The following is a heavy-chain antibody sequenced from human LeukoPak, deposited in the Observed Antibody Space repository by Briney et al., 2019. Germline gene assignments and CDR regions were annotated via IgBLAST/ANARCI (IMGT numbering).Heavy chain of an antibody. Sequence: GGSLRLSCTASGFTFSNFWMGWVRQAPGRGLEWVSAISSSGGSTHYADSVKGRFTISRDNSKNTVYLQMNSLRAEDTAIYYCAKDRTAVSGYYFDYWGQGTLVTVSS. CDR3: AKDRTAVSGYYFDY. V-gene: IGHV3-23*01. D-gene: IGHD6-19*01. J-gene: IGHJ4*02. CDR2: ISSSGGST. CDR1: GFTFSNFW.